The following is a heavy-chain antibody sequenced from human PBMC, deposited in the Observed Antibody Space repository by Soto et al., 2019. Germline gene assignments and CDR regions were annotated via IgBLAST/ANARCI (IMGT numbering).Heavy chain of an antibody. CDR2: IIPIFGTA. Sequence: QVQLVQSGAEVRKPGSSVKCSCKASGGTFSRHAISWVRQAPGQGLEWMGGIIPIFGTAKHAQKFQGRVTIMTDDSTSTVYMELSSLRSEDTAMYYCARGWGYDSNDYYYAYWGQGTLVIVSS. J-gene: IGHJ4*02. CDR1: GGTFSRHA. CDR3: ARGWGYDSNDYYYAY. V-gene: IGHV1-69*01. D-gene: IGHD3-22*01.